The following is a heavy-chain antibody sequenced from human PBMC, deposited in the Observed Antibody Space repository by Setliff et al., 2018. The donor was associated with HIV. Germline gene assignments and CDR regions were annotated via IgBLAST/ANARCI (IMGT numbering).Heavy chain of an antibody. V-gene: IGHV3-23*01. Sequence: QTGGSLRLSCAANGFRFSSYAMSWVRQAPGKGLEWVSGIGGSGGSTYYADSVKGRFTISRDYSKDTLYLQMSSLRAEDSAVYYCAKSASWDLRGWLHWGQGTLVTVSS. CDR2: IGGSGGST. CDR1: GFRFSSYA. CDR3: AKSASWDLRGWLH. J-gene: IGHJ4*02. D-gene: IGHD6-19*01.